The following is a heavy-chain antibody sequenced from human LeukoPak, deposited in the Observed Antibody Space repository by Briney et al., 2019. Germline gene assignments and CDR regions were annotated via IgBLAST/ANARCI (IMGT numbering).Heavy chain of an antibody. J-gene: IGHJ4*02. D-gene: IGHD6-6*01. V-gene: IGHV3-74*01. CDR1: GFTFISYW. Sequence: GGSLRLSCAASGFTFISYWMHWFRQAPGKGLVWVSRINSDGSSTSYADSVKGRFTISRDNAKNTLYLQMNSLRAEDTAVYYCARGYGSSRGWYWGQGTLVTVSS. CDR3: ARGYGSSRGWY. CDR2: INSDGSST.